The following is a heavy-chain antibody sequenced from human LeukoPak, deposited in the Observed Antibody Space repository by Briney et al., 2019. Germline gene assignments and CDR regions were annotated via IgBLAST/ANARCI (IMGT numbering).Heavy chain of an antibody. V-gene: IGHV1-18*01. Sequence: ASVKVSCQPSGYTFISYGISWVRQAPGQGLAWMGWVSAYNGNTNYAQKLQGRVTMTTDTSTSTAYMELRSLRSDDTAVYYCAREGVVVPAPGAFDIWGQGTMVTVSS. CDR2: VSAYNGNT. J-gene: IGHJ3*02. CDR1: GYTFISYG. D-gene: IGHD2-2*01. CDR3: AREGVVVPAPGAFDI.